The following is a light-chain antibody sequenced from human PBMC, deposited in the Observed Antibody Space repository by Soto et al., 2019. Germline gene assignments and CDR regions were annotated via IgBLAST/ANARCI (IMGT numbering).Light chain of an antibody. CDR3: QQSYRTLPT. CDR2: AAS. V-gene: IGKV1-39*01. J-gene: IGKJ1*01. CDR1: QSISSY. Sequence: DIQMTQSPSSLSASVGDRVTITCRASQSISSYLNWYQQKPGKAPKLLIYAASSLQSGVPSRFSGSGSGTDFTPSISSLQPEDFANYYYQQSYRTLPTFGRGTKVEIK.